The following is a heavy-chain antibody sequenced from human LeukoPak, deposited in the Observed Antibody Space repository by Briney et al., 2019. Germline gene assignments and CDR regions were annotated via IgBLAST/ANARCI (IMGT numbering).Heavy chain of an antibody. D-gene: IGHD3-22*01. CDR3: VRDYDTSGPQKNYFDF. CDR1: GGSFSSYG. J-gene: IGHJ4*02. CDR2: IIPMFDTV. V-gene: IGHV1-69*06. Sequence: GASVKVSSKASGGSFSSYGISWVRQAPGQGLEWMGRIIPMFDTVNYAQNFQGRVTISADKSTTTTYMELTSLRSGDTAVYYCVRDYDTSGPQKNYFDFWGQGTLVTVSS.